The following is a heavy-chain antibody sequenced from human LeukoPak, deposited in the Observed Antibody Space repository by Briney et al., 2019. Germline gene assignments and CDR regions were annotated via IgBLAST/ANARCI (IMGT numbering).Heavy chain of an antibody. CDR3: AKAKYARYSGCDYGRSRYLGPYFDY. Sequence: GGSLRLSCAVSGFTVNTNYMSWVRQAPGKGLEWVSSIYSGGSTFYADSVKGRFTISRDNSKNTLYLQMNSLRAEDTAVYYCAKAKYARYSGCDYGRSRYLGPYFDYWGQGTLVTVSS. J-gene: IGHJ4*02. CDR1: GFTVNTNY. D-gene: IGHD5-12*01. CDR2: IYSGGST. V-gene: IGHV3-53*01.